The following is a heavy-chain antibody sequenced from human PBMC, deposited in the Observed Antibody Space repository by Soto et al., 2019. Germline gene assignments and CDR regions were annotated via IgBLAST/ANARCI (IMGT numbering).Heavy chain of an antibody. CDR3: ARGGDTAMVSKGNWLEP. V-gene: IGHV4-59*12. Sequence: SETLSLTCTVSDGTISSYYWSWIRQPPGKGLEWIGYIYYSGSTNYNPSLKSRVTISVDTSKNQFSLKLSSVTVADTAVYYCARGGDTAMVSKGNWLEPRGQGTPVTVSS. J-gene: IGHJ5*02. D-gene: IGHD5-18*01. CDR2: IYYSGST. CDR1: DGTISSYY.